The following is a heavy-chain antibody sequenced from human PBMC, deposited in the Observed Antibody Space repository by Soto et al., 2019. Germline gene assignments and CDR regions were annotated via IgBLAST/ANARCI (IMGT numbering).Heavy chain of an antibody. D-gene: IGHD2-21*01. V-gene: IGHV4-59*08. CDR1: GGSISSYY. CDR2: IYYSGST. Sequence: QVQLQESGPGLVKPSETLSLTCTVSGGSISSYYWSWIRQPPGKGLEWIGYIYYSGSTNYNPSLKSRVTISVDTSKNQFSLKLSSVTAADTAVYYCARHLGLIGVGHLFDYWGQGTLVTVSS. CDR3: ARHLGLIGVGHLFDY. J-gene: IGHJ4*02.